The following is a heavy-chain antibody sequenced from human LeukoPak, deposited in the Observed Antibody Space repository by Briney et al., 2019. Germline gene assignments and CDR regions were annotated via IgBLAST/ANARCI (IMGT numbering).Heavy chain of an antibody. V-gene: IGHV3-30*18. J-gene: IGHJ6*02. CDR2: ISYDGSNK. Sequence: PGRSLRFSCAASGFTFSSYGMHWVRQAPGKGLEWVAVISYDGSNKYYADSVKGRFTISRDNSKNTLYLQMNSLRAEDTAVYYCAKDLLWELPLYGMDVWGQGTTVTVSS. CDR3: AKDLLWELPLYGMDV. CDR1: GFTFSSYG. D-gene: IGHD1-26*01.